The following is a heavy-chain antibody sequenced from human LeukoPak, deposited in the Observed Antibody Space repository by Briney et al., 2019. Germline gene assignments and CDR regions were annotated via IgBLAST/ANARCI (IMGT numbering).Heavy chain of an antibody. V-gene: IGHV1-2*02. CDR3: ARGDILTGYANWYFDL. D-gene: IGHD3-9*01. Sequence: ASVKVSFKASGYTFTVYYMHWVRQAPGQGREWMGWINPNRGGTNYAQKFQGRVTITRDTSISTAYMELSRLRSDDTAVYYCARGDILTGYANWYFDLWGRGTLVTVSS. CDR2: INPNRGGT. CDR1: GYTFTVYY. J-gene: IGHJ2*01.